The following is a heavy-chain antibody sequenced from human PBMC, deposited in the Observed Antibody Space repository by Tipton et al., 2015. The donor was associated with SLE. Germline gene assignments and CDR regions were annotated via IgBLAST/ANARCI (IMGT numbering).Heavy chain of an antibody. J-gene: IGHJ4*02. CDR2: IYHSGST. CDR1: GYSISSGYY. V-gene: IGHV4-38-2*01. D-gene: IGHD2-15*01. CDR3: ARGRCGSRYSAIDS. Sequence: TLSLTCAVSGYSISSGYYWGWIRQPPGQGLEWIGSIYHSGSTSYKPSLTSRLTIPEDTSKNQFSLKLSSVTAADTAVYYCARGRCGSRYSAIDSWGQETRLTVSP.